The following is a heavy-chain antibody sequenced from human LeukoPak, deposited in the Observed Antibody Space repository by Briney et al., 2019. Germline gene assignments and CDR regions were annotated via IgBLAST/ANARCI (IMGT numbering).Heavy chain of an antibody. CDR1: GFTVSSNY. CDR2: ISGSGGST. CDR3: AKKMGGPDDHDAFDI. Sequence: GGSLRLSCAASGFTVSSNYMSWVRQAPGKGLEWVSAISGSGGSTYYADSVKGRFTISRDNSKNTLYLQMNSLRAEDTAVYYCAKKMGGPDDHDAFDIWGQGTMVTVSS. D-gene: IGHD1-14*01. V-gene: IGHV3-23*01. J-gene: IGHJ3*02.